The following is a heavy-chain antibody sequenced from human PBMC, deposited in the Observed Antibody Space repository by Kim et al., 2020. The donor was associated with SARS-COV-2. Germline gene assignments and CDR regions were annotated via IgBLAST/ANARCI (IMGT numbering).Heavy chain of an antibody. J-gene: IGHJ4*02. Sequence: GGSLRLSCAASGFTFSTYAMSWVRQAPGKGLEWVSGISSSGGGTYYADSVKGRFTISRDNSKNTVCLQMSSLRTEDTAVYYCAKDYGDNSVFDYWGQGTLVTVSS. CDR3: AKDYGDNSVFDY. CDR2: ISSSGGGT. D-gene: IGHD3-22*01. CDR1: GFTFSTYA. V-gene: IGHV3-23*01.